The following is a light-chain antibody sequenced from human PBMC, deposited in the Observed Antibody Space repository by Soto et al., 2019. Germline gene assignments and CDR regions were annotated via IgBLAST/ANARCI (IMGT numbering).Light chain of an antibody. CDR1: SSNIGSRT. CDR2: SNN. V-gene: IGLV1-44*01. J-gene: IGLJ2*01. Sequence: QSVLSQPPSASGSPGQTVTISCSGSSSNIGSRTVTWYQQLPGMAPKLLMFSNNQRPSGVPDRFSGSKSGTSASLAISGLQSGDEGDYYCAAWDGSLKAVVFGGGTQLTVL. CDR3: AAWDGSLKAVV.